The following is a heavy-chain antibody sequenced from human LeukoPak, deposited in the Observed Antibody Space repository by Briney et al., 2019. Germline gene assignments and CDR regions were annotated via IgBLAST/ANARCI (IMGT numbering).Heavy chain of an antibody. Sequence: ASVKVSSKASGGTFSIYATSWVRQAPGQGLEWMGGIIPIFGTANYAQKFQGRVTITTDESTSTAYMELSSLRSEDTAVYYCARYADGYNWGYFDYWGQGTLVTVSS. CDR1: GGTFSIYA. J-gene: IGHJ4*02. CDR3: ARYADGYNWGYFDY. V-gene: IGHV1-69*05. CDR2: IIPIFGTA. D-gene: IGHD5-24*01.